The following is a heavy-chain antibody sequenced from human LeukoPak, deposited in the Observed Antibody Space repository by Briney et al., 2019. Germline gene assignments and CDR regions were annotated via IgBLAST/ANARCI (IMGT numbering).Heavy chain of an antibody. CDR2: IYYSGST. CDR3: ARVISDDLSYFDY. D-gene: IGHD3-3*01. V-gene: IGHV4-59*01. Sequence: KPSETLSLTCTVSGGSISSYYWSWIRQPPGKGLEWIGYIYYSGSTNYNPSLKSRVTISVDTSKNQFSLKLSSVTAADTAVYYCARVISDDLSYFDYWGQGTLVTVSS. CDR1: GGSISSYY. J-gene: IGHJ4*02.